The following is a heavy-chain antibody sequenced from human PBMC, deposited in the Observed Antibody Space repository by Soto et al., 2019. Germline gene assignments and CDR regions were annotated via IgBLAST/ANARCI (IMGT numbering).Heavy chain of an antibody. CDR3: AKDISSAYYYDSSGYYTPTHYGMDV. CDR1: GFTFDDYT. V-gene: IGHV3-43*01. D-gene: IGHD3-22*01. Sequence: GGSLRLSCAASGFTFDDYTMHWVRQAPGKGLEWVSLICWDGGSTYYADSVKGRFTISRDNSKNSLYLQMNSLRTEDTALYYCAKDISSAYYYDSSGYYTPTHYGMDVWGQGTTVTVSS. CDR2: ICWDGGST. J-gene: IGHJ6*02.